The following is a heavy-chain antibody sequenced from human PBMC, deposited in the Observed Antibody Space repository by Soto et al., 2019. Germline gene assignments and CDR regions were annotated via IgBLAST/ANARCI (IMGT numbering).Heavy chain of an antibody. V-gene: IGHV4-39*07. Sequence: SETLSLTCTVSGDSISSSSYYWGWIRQPPGKGLEWIGNIYYSGSANYNPSLKSRVTISVDTSKNQFSLKLSSVTAADTAVYYCARGLNYYYDSSGYYLPWGQGTLVTVSS. CDR3: ARGLNYYYDSSGYYLP. D-gene: IGHD3-22*01. CDR2: IYYSGSA. CDR1: GDSISSSSYY. J-gene: IGHJ5*02.